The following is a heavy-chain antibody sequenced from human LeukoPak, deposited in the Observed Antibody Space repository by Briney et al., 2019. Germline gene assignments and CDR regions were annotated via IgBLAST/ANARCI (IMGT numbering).Heavy chain of an antibody. CDR2: IYYSGST. D-gene: IGHD1-26*01. V-gene: IGHV4-31*03. CDR3: ARSSGAYRSFDY. CDR1: GGSISSGGYY. Sequence: SQALSLTCTVSGGSISSGGYYWSWIRQHPGKGLEWIGYIYYSGSTYYNPSLKSRVTISVDTSKNQFSLKLSSVTAADTAVYYCARSSGAYRSFDYWGQGTLVPVSS. J-gene: IGHJ4*02.